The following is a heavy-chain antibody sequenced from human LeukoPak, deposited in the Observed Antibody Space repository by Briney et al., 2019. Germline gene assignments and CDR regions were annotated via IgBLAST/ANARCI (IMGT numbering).Heavy chain of an antibody. CDR1: GGTFSSYA. J-gene: IGHJ4*02. CDR3: TRVKRRQYRNYAPFDY. D-gene: IGHD1-7*01. CDR2: IIPIFGTA. Sequence: SVKVSCKASGGTFSSYAISWVRQAPGQGLEWMGGIIPIFGTANYAQKFQGRVTITADESTSTAYMELSSLRSEDTAVYYCTRVKRRQYRNYAPFDYWGQGTLVTVSS. V-gene: IGHV1-69*01.